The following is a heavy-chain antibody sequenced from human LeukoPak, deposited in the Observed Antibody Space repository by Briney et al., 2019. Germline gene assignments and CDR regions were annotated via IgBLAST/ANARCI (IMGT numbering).Heavy chain of an antibody. Sequence: PGGSLRLSCAASGFTFSHFWMSWVRQAPGKGLEWVAYIKKTGSETYYVDSVKGRFTITRDNTRNSLFLQMYSLRAEDTAVYFCAREARGYFDYWGQGTLVTVSS. CDR3: AREARGYFDY. V-gene: IGHV3-7*01. CDR2: IKKTGSET. CDR1: GFTFSHFW. J-gene: IGHJ4*02.